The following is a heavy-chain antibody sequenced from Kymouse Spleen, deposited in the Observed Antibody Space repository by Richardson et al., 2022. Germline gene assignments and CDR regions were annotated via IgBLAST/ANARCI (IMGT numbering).Heavy chain of an antibody. D-gene: IGHD3-10*01. CDR1: GGSISSSSYY. CDR3: ARPYYYGSGSYYFAFDI. J-gene: IGHJ3*02. Sequence: QLQLQESGPGLVKPSETLSLTCTVSGGSISSSSYYWGWIRQPPGKGLEWIGSIYYSGSTYYNPSLKSRVTISVDTSKNQFSLKLSSVTAADTAVYYCARPYYYGSGSYYFAFDIWGQGTMVTVSS. CDR2: IYYSGST. V-gene: IGHV4-39*01.